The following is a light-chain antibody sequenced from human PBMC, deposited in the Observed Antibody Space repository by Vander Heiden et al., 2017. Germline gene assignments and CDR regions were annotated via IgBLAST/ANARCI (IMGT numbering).Light chain of an antibody. J-gene: IGLJ3*02. CDR2: KDS. V-gene: IGLV3-27*01. Sequence: SYALTPPSSVSVSPGQTARITCSGDVLAKKYARWFQQKPGQAPVLVIYKDSERPSGIPERFSGSSSGTTVTLTISGAQVEDEADYYCYSAADNNPNWVFGGGTKLTVL. CDR1: VLAKKY. CDR3: YSAADNNPNWV.